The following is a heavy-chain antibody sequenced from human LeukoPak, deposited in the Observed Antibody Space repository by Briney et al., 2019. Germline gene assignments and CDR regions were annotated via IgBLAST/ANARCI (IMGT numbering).Heavy chain of an antibody. V-gene: IGHV3-33*01. D-gene: IGHD3-10*01. Sequence: PGGSLRLSCAASGFTFSSYGMHWVRQAPGKGLEWVAVIWYDGRNKYYADSVKGRFTISRDNSKNTLYLQMNSLRAEDTAVYYCATMRIWFGEFDPNDYYYYGMDVWGQGTTVTVSS. CDR2: IWYDGRNK. CDR3: ATMRIWFGEFDPNDYYYYGMDV. J-gene: IGHJ6*02. CDR1: GFTFSSYG.